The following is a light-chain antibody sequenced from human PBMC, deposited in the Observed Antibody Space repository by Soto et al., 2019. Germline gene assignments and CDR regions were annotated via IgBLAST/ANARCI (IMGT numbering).Light chain of an antibody. Sequence: DIQMTQSPSSLSASVGDRVTMTCRASHSISSWLAWYQQKPGKAPNLLIYAASTLESGVPSRFSGSGSGTEFTLTISSLQPDDFATYYCQQYNSYWTFGQGTKVDIK. CDR2: AAS. CDR1: HSISSW. CDR3: QQYNSYWT. J-gene: IGKJ1*01. V-gene: IGKV1-5*01.